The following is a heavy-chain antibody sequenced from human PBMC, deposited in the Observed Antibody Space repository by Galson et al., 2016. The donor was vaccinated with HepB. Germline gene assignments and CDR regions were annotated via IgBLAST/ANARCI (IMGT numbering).Heavy chain of an antibody. Sequence: SLRLSCAASGFTFSSYGMHWVRQAPGKGLEWVAFISYDGSNKKYADPVKGRFTISRDNSKQTLYLQMNSLRAEDTAVYYCAKDGRIYCSSASCHDHFHYWGQGTLVTVSS. CDR3: AKDGRIYCSSASCHDHFHY. J-gene: IGHJ4*02. V-gene: IGHV3-30*18. D-gene: IGHD2-2*01. CDR1: GFTFSSYG. CDR2: ISYDGSNK.